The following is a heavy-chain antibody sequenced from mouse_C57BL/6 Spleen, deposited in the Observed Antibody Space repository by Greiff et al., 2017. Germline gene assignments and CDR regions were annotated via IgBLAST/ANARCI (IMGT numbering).Heavy chain of an antibody. Sequence: QVQLQQPGAELVRPGSSVKLSCKASGYTFTSYWMHWVKQRPIQGLEWIGNIYPSDSETHYNQKFKDKATLTVDKSSSTAYMQLSSLTSEDSAVYYCARYLDYYAMDYWGQGTSVTVAS. CDR2: IYPSDSET. V-gene: IGHV1-52*01. CDR1: GYTFTSYW. J-gene: IGHJ4*01. CDR3: ARYLDYYAMDY.